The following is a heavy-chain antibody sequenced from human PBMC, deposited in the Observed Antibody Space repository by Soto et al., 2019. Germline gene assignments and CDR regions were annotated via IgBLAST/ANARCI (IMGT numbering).Heavy chain of an antibody. CDR2: INHRGST. Sequence: SETLSLTSAVYGVSFSGYYWSWIRQPPGEGLEWSGEINHRGSTNYNPSLKSRVTISVDTSKNQLSLKLSSVTAEDTAVYYCARIAAAGTAFDHYYGMHVWGQGTTVTVS. D-gene: IGHD6-13*01. V-gene: IGHV4-34*01. J-gene: IGHJ6*02. CDR3: ARIAAAGTAFDHYYGMHV. CDR1: GVSFSGYY.